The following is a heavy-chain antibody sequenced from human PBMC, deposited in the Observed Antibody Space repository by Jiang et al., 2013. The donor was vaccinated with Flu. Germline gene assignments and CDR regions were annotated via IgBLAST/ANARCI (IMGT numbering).Heavy chain of an antibody. J-gene: IGHJ4*02. Sequence: IIYPGDSDTRYSPSFQGQVTISADKSISTAYLQWSSLKASDTAMYYCARQSGSYFMGNFDYWGQGTLVTVSS. V-gene: IGHV5-51*01. CDR2: IYPGDSDT. CDR3: ARQSGSYFMGNFDY. D-gene: IGHD1-26*01.